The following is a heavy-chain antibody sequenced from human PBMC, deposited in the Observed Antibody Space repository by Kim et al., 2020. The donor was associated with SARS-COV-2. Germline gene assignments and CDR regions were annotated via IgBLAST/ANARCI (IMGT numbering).Heavy chain of an antibody. Sequence: GGSLRLSCAASGFTFSSYGMHWVRQAPGKGLEWVAVIWYDGSNKYYADSVKGRFTISRDNSKNTLYLQMNSLRAEDTAVYYCARESPYMVREQRGGYFDYWGQGTLVTVSS. V-gene: IGHV3-33*01. J-gene: IGHJ4*02. CDR3: ARESPYMVREQRGGYFDY. CDR1: GFTFSSYG. D-gene: IGHD3-10*01. CDR2: IWYDGSNK.